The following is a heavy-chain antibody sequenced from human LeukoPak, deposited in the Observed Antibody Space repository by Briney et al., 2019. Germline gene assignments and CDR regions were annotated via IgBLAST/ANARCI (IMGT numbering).Heavy chain of an antibody. CDR2: ISGSGGST. CDR1: GFTFSSYA. Sequence: GGSLRLSCAASGFTFSSYAMSWVRQAPGKGLEWVSAISGSGGSTYYADSVKGRFTISRDNSKNTLYLQMNSLRAEDTAVYYCAKVAMYSTKWWELQADWSYYFDYWGQGTLVTVSS. D-gene: IGHD1-26*01. J-gene: IGHJ4*02. CDR3: AKVAMYSTKWWELQADWSYYFDY. V-gene: IGHV3-23*01.